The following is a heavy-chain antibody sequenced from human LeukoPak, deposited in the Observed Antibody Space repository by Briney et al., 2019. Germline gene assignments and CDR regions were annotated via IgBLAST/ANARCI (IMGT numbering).Heavy chain of an antibody. D-gene: IGHD2-2*01. J-gene: IGHJ6*03. CDR3: ARGMSVGYCSSTSCRTYYYYYMDV. CDR1: GGTFSSYA. CDR2: IIPIFGTA. Sequence: SVKVSCKASGGTFSSYAISWVRQAPGQGLEWMGGIIPIFGTANYGQKFQGRVTITADESTSTAYMELSSLRSEDTAVYYCARGMSVGYCSSTSCRTYYYYYMDVWGKGTTVTVSS. V-gene: IGHV1-69*13.